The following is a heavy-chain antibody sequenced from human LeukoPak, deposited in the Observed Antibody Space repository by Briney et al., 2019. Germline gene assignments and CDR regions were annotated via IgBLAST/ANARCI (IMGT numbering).Heavy chain of an antibody. Sequence: ASVKVSCKASGYTFTSYGISWVRQAPGQGLEWMGCISADSGNTNYAQELQGRLTMTTDTSTSTAYMELRSLRSDDTAVYYCARMVVAAINWFDPWGQGTLVTVSS. V-gene: IGHV1-18*01. J-gene: IGHJ5*02. CDR1: GYTFTSYG. CDR2: ISADSGNT. CDR3: ARMVVAAINWFDP. D-gene: IGHD2-15*01.